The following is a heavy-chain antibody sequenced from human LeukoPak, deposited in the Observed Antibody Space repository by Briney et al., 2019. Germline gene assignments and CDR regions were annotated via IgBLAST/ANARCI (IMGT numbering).Heavy chain of an antibody. J-gene: IGHJ3*02. CDR1: GFTVSSNY. Sequence: PGGSLRLSCAASGFTVSSNYMSWVRQSPGKGLEWVLVFYSGGTTYYADSVMGRFTISRDISKNTLYLQMNSLRAEDTAVYYCARESLLRGIITGAFDIWGQGTKVTVSS. V-gene: IGHV3-53*01. CDR3: ARESLLRGIITGAFDI. CDR2: FYSGGTT. D-gene: IGHD3-10*01.